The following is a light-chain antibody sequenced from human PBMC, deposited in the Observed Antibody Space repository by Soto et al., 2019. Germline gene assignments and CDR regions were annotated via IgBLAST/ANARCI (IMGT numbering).Light chain of an antibody. CDR1: QTINSY. J-gene: IGKJ1*01. V-gene: IGKV1-39*01. Sequence: DIQMTQSPSSLSASVGDTVTITCRASQTINSYLNWYQQKPGQAPKLLIYVASSLQSGVPSRFSGRGSGTDFTLTISSLEPEDFATYYCQNYNSAPWTFGRGTKVDIK. CDR2: VAS. CDR3: QNYNSAPWT.